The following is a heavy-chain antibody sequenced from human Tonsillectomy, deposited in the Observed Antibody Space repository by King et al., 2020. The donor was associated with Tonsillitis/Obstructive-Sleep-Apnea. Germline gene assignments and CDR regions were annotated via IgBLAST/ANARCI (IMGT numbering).Heavy chain of an antibody. D-gene: IGHD3-9*01. V-gene: IGHV4-34*01. CDR1: GGSFSGFY. J-gene: IGHJ5*01. CDR2: ITHSGGN. CDR3: ARGDLLTGYYASTDFDS. Sequence: VQLQQWGAGLLKPSETLSLTCAVYGGSFSGFYCTWIRQPPGKGLEWSGEITHSGGNRYNPSLKSRVTISTDSSKNQFSLNLSSVTAAATAVYYCARGDLLTGYYASTDFDSWGQGTLVTVSS.